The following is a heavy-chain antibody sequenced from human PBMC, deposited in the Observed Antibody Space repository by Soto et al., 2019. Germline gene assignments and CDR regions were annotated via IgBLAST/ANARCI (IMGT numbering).Heavy chain of an antibody. CDR2: IYYSGST. Sequence: SETLSLTCTVSGGSISSYYWSWIRQPPGKGLEWIGYIYYSGSTNYNPSLKSRVTISVDTPKNQFSLKLSSVTAADTAVYYCARDTYNWNYFDYWGQGTLVTVSS. V-gene: IGHV4-59*01. D-gene: IGHD1-20*01. J-gene: IGHJ4*02. CDR1: GGSISSYY. CDR3: ARDTYNWNYFDY.